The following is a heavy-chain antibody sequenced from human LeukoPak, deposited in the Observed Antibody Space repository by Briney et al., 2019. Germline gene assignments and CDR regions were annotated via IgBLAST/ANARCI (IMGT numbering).Heavy chain of an antibody. V-gene: IGHV4-59*01. CDR1: NGDINNYY. D-gene: IGHD2-2*01. J-gene: IGHJ6*03. CDR3: ARSESGVQYFQHYFYIDA. CDR2: IYYRGST. Sequence: PSGTLSLTCTVSNGDINNYYWSWVRHPPGKGLEWIGYIYYRGSTKYNPSLKSRVTISIDTSNDQVSLRLTSVTAADTAVYYCARSESGVQYFQHYFYIDAWGKGTTVTVSS.